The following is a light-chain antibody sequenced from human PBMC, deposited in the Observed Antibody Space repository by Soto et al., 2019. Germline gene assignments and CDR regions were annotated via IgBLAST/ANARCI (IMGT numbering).Light chain of an antibody. CDR2: GNS. V-gene: IGLV1-40*01. CDR3: QSYDSSLSGSXV. J-gene: IGLJ1*01. Sequence: QSVLAQPPSVSGAPGQRVTISCTGSSSNIGAGYDVHWYQQLPGTAPKPLIYGNSNRPSGVPDRFSGSKSGTSASLAITGLQAEDEADYYCQSYDSSLSGSXVXGTGTKVTVL. CDR1: SSNIGAGYD.